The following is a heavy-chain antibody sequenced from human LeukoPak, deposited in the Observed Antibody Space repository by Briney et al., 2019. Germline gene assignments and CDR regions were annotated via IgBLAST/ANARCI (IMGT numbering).Heavy chain of an antibody. J-gene: IGHJ4*02. Sequence: GGSLRLSCAASGFTFSSYAMSWVRQAPGKGLEWVSAISGSGGSTYYADSVKGRFTISRDNSKNTLYLQMNSLRAEDTAVYYCATHYGSGSYLETNYFDYWGQGTLVTVSS. CDR1: GFTFSSYA. CDR2: ISGSGGST. V-gene: IGHV3-23*01. D-gene: IGHD3-10*01. CDR3: ATHYGSGSYLETNYFDY.